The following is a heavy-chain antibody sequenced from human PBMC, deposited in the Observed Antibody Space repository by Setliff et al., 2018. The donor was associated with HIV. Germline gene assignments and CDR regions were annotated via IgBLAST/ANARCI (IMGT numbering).Heavy chain of an antibody. Sequence: SETLSLTCAVYGGSLSGYYWSWVRQSPGRGLEWIGEINQSGNTNFNPSLKCRLIISVDTSKSQFSLKLTSVTAADTALYYCAREGGQGYSGSGGFYHRNFDLWGRGTLVTVSS. D-gene: IGHD3-10*01. V-gene: IGHV4-34*01. CDR3: AREGGQGYSGSGGFYHRNFDL. J-gene: IGHJ2*01. CDR2: INQSGNT. CDR1: GGSLSGYY.